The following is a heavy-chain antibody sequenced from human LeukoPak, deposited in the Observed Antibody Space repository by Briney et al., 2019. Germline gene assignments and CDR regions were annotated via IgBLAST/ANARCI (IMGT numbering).Heavy chain of an antibody. Sequence: SETLSLTCTVSGGSISSYYWSWIRQPPGKGLEWIGYIYYSGSTNYNPSLKSRVTISVDTSKNQFSLKLSSVTAADTAVYYCARLGGYSSGPFDYWGHGTLVTVSS. D-gene: IGHD6-19*01. CDR3: ARLGGYSSGPFDY. CDR2: IYYSGST. CDR1: GGSISSYY. J-gene: IGHJ4*01. V-gene: IGHV4-59*08.